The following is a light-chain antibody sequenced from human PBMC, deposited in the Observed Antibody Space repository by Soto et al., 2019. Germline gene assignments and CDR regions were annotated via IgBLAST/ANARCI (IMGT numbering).Light chain of an antibody. Sequence: VFCVTQSPSLPSAFTGVRVPITCRMSQGISSYLAWYQQKPGKAPEIMIYAASTLQSGVPSRFSGSGSGTDFTLTISCLQSEDFATYSCQQYYSFPRTFGRGTKVDIK. CDR1: QGISSY. CDR2: AAS. CDR3: QQYYSFPRT. V-gene: IGKV1D-8*01. J-gene: IGKJ1*01.